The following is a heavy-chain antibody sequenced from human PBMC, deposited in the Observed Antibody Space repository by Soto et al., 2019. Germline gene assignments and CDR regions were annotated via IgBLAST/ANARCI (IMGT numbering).Heavy chain of an antibody. V-gene: IGHV3-23*01. D-gene: IGHD3-22*01. CDR1: GFTFSSYA. Sequence: EVQLLESGGGLVQPGGSLRLSCAASGFTFSSYAMSWVRQAPGKGLEWVSAISGSGGSTYYADSVKGRFTISRDNSKNTLYLQMNSLRAEDTAVYYCAKDSVDLMIVARPAGYFDYWGQGTLVTVSS. J-gene: IGHJ4*02. CDR2: ISGSGGST. CDR3: AKDSVDLMIVARPAGYFDY.